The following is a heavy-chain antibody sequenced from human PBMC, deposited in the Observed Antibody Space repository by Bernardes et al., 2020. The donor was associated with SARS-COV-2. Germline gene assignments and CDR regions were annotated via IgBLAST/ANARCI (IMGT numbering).Heavy chain of an antibody. CDR1: GYTFTTYD. D-gene: IGHD4-17*01. J-gene: IGHJ3*02. CDR3: ARPGDYGDAFDI. V-gene: IGHV1-8*01. Sequence: ASVQVSRKSCGYTFTTYDINWVRQATGQGLEWMGWMYTLSGNTGYEQKFQGRVTMNRNTSISTAYMELSGLGSEDTAVYYCARPGDYGDAFDIWVQATMVTVSS. CDR2: MYTLSGNT.